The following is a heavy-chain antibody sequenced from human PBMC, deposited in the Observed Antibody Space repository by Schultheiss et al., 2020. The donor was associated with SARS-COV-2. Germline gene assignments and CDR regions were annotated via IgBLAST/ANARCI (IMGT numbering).Heavy chain of an antibody. Sequence: SETLSLTCTVSGGSISSYYWSWIRQPAGKGLEWIGYIYYSGSTNYNPSLKSRVTISVDTSKKQFSLKLSSVTAADTAVYYCARVGMGSSAASYWGQGTLVTVSS. CDR3: ARVGMGSSAASY. D-gene: IGHD6-19*01. V-gene: IGHV4-59*01. J-gene: IGHJ4*02. CDR2: IYYSGST. CDR1: GGSISSYY.